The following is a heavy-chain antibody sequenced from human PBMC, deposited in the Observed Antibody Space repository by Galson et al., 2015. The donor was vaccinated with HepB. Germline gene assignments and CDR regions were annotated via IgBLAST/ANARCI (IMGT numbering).Heavy chain of an antibody. Sequence: SLRLSCAASGFTFDDYAMHWVRQAPGKGLEWVSGISWNSGSIGYADSVKGRFTISRDNAKNSLYLQMNSLRAEDTALYYCAKEGCSSTSCPYSREYYYYYMDVWGKGTTVTVSS. CDR1: GFTFDDYA. CDR2: ISWNSGSI. J-gene: IGHJ6*03. D-gene: IGHD2-2*01. V-gene: IGHV3-9*01. CDR3: AKEGCSSTSCPYSREYYYYYMDV.